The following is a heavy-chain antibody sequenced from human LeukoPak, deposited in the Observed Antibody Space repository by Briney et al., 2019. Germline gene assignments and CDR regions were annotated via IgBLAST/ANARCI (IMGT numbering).Heavy chain of an antibody. CDR3: ARGGILGTDAPYYYYMDV. J-gene: IGHJ6*03. CDR2: IYYSGST. V-gene: IGHV4-59*01. Sequence: SETLSLTCAVYGGSFSGYYWSWIRQPPGKGLEWIGYIYYSGSTNYNPSLKSRVTISVDTSKNQFSLKLSSVTAADTAVYYCARGGILGTDAPYYYYMDVWGKGTTVTVSS. CDR1: GGSFSGYY. D-gene: IGHD7-27*01.